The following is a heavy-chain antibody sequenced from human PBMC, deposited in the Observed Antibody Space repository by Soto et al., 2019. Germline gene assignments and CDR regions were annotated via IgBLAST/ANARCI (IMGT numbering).Heavy chain of an antibody. CDR1: GFTFSSYD. J-gene: IGHJ4*02. CDR2: IGTAGDT. Sequence: PGGSLRLSCAASGFTFSSYDMHWVRQATGKGLEWVSAIGTAGDTYYPGSVKGRFTISRENAKNSLYLQMNSLRAEDTAVYYCARESAAGPFDYWGQGTLVTVSS. CDR3: ARESAAGPFDY. D-gene: IGHD6-13*01. V-gene: IGHV3-13*01.